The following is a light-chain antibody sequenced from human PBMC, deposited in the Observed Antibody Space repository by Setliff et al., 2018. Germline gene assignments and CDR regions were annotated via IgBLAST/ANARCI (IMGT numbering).Light chain of an antibody. CDR2: DVR. V-gene: IGLV2-11*01. Sequence: QSALAQPRSVSGSPGRSVTISCTGTSSDVGAYNYVSWYQQHPGKVPKLMIYDVRKRPSGVPDRFSGSKSGNTASLTISGLQAEDEADYCCCSYTGFSYVFGSGTKGTVL. J-gene: IGLJ1*01. CDR3: CSYTGFSYV. CDR1: SSDVGAYNY.